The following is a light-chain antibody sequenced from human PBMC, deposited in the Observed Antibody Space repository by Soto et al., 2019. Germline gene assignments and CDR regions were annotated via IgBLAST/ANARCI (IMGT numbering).Light chain of an antibody. CDR2: KAS. J-gene: IGKJ4*01. CDR3: QQYNSYLLT. V-gene: IGKV1-5*03. Sequence: DIQMTQSPSTLSASVEDRVTITCRASQSISSWLAWYQQKPGKAPKLLIYKASSLESGAPSRFSGSGSGTEFTLTISSLQPDDFATYYCQQYNSYLLTFGGGTKV. CDR1: QSISSW.